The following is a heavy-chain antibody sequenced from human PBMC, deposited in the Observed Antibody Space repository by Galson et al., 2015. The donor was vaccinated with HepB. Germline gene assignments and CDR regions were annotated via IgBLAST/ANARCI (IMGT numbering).Heavy chain of an antibody. Sequence: SVKVSCKASSYTFTDYGINWVRQAPGQGLEWMGWISTYNGNTNYAQKFQGRVTMTTDTSTSTAYMELRNLRPDDTAVYYCARDLTLTIRGPAYFDYWGQGTLVTVSS. CDR2: ISTYNGNT. V-gene: IGHV1-18*04. D-gene: IGHD3-9*01. CDR1: SYTFTDYG. CDR3: ARDLTLTIRGPAYFDY. J-gene: IGHJ4*02.